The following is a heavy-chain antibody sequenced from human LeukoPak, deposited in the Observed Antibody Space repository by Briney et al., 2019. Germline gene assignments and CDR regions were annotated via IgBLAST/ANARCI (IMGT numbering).Heavy chain of an antibody. CDR1: GGSFSGYY. CDR3: ARGVGTAIRATLYYFDY. D-gene: IGHD5-18*01. Sequence: SETLSLTCAVYGGSFSGYYWSWIRQPPGQGLEWIGEINHSGSTNYNPSLKSRVTISVDTSKNQFSLKLSSVTAADTAVYYCARGVGTAIRATLYYFDYWGQGTLVTVSS. CDR2: INHSGST. J-gene: IGHJ4*02. V-gene: IGHV4-34*01.